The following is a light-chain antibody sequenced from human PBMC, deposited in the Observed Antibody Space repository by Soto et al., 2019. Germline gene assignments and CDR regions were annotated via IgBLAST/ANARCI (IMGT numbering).Light chain of an antibody. CDR3: SSYSSTSTRI. V-gene: IGLV2-14*01. CDR2: EVS. J-gene: IGLJ1*01. CDR1: SSDVGGYNY. Sequence: QSVLTQPASVSGSPGQAITISCTGTSSDVGGYNYVSWYQQHPGKAPKLMIYEVSYRPSGVSNRFSGSKSGNTASLTISGLQAEDEADYYCSSYSSTSTRIFGIGTKVTGL.